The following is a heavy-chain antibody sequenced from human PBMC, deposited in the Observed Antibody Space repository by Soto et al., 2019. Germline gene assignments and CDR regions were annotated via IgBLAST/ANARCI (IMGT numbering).Heavy chain of an antibody. Sequence: PSDTLSLTCTVSGGSISSSSYYWGWIRQPPGKGLEWIGSIYYSGSTYYNPSLKSRVTISVDTSKNQFSLKLSSVTAADTAVYYCAAPSHGSGYDYWWCQGTRVTVSS. J-gene: IGHJ4*02. V-gene: IGHV4-39*01. CDR1: GGSISSSSYY. CDR3: AAPSHGSGYDYW. CDR2: IYYSGST. D-gene: IGHD5-12*01.